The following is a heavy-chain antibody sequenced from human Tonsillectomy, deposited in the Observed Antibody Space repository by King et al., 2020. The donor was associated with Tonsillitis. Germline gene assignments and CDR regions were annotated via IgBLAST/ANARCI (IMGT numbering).Heavy chain of an antibody. Sequence: VQLVESGGVLVQPGGSLRLSCEASGFIFTDYAMSWVRQAPGKGLEWVSSDIYSGHSNTYYADSVKGRFTITRDNAKNTLYLQMTSLRPDDTAVYYCAKAASLFPHWFDLGGQGNLVTVSS. D-gene: IGHD3-16*01. V-gene: IGHV3-23*03. J-gene: IGHJ5*02. CDR2: IYSGHSNT. CDR1: GFIFTDYA. CDR3: AKAASLFPHWFDL.